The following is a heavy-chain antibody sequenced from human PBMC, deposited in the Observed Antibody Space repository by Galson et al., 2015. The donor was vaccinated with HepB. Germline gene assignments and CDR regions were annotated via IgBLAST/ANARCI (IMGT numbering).Heavy chain of an antibody. CDR2: IYPGDSDT. Sequence: QSGAEVKKPGESLKISCKGSGYSFTSYWIGWVRQMPGKGLEWMGIIYPGDSDTRYSPSFQGQVTISADKSISTAYLQWSSLKASDTAMYYCATYYDSSGYYLIPGFDIWGQGTMVTVSS. V-gene: IGHV5-51*03. CDR3: ATYYDSSGYYLIPGFDI. D-gene: IGHD3-22*01. CDR1: GYSFTSYW. J-gene: IGHJ3*02.